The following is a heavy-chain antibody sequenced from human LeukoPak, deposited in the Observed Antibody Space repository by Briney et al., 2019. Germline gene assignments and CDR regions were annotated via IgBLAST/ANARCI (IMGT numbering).Heavy chain of an antibody. V-gene: IGHV3-30-3*01. CDR3: VRGRIAVAGNVDY. J-gene: IGHJ4*02. D-gene: IGHD6-19*01. CDR1: RFTFSNYA. CDR2: ISYDGNNK. Sequence: GGSLRLSCAASRFTFSNYAMHWVRQAPGKGLEWVAVISYDGNNKYYADSVKGRFTISRDNSKNTLYLQMNSLRADDTAVYYCVRGRIAVAGNVDYWGQGTLVTVSS.